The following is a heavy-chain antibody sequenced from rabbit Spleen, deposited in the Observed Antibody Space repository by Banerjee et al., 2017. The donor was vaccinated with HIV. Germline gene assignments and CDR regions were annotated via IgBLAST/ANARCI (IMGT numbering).Heavy chain of an antibody. D-gene: IGHD8-1*01. Sequence: QEQLVESGGGLVQPGGSLKLSCTASGFSFSSSYYMCWVRQAPGKGLECIACIYAGSSGSTYYANWAKGRFTISKTSSTTVTLQMTSLTVADTATYFCARDTGSSFSSYGLDLWGPGTLVTVS. J-gene: IGHJ6*01. V-gene: IGHV1S45*01. CDR1: GFSFSSSYY. CDR3: ARDTGSSFSSYGLDL. CDR2: IYAGSSGST.